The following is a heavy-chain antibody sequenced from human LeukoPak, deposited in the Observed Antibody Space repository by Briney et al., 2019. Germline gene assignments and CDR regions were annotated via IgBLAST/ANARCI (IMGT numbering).Heavy chain of an antibody. CDR3: ARDRGIVGATIWYFDL. J-gene: IGHJ2*01. CDR2: IWYDGSNK. D-gene: IGHD1-26*01. CDR1: GFTFSNYA. V-gene: IGHV3-33*08. Sequence: GGSLRLSCAASGFTFSNYAMHWVRQAPGKGLEWVAAIWYDGSNKYFADSVKGRFTLSRDNSKNTLYLQMNSLRAGDTAVYYCARDRGIVGATIWYFDLWGRGTLVTVSS.